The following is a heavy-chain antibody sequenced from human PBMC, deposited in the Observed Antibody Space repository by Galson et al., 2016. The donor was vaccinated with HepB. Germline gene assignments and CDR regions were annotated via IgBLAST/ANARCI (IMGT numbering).Heavy chain of an antibody. CDR1: GGVFSSFS. CDR3: ARERLGRVVDAHLGAFNI. D-gene: IGHD2-15*01. CDR2: IIPVFNTP. Sequence: SVKVSCKASGGVFSSFSIIWVRQAPGQGLEWMGGIIPVFNTPDYAQRFHDRLTITADKSTDTVYMELSSLTSEDTAVYYCARERLGRVVDAHLGAFNIWGQGTVVTVSS. J-gene: IGHJ3*02. V-gene: IGHV1-69*06.